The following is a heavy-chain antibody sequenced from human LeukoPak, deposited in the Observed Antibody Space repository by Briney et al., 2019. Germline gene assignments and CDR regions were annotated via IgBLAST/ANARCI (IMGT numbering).Heavy chain of an antibody. J-gene: IGHJ3*02. CDR1: GYTFTGYY. Sequence: GASVKVSCKASGYTFTGYYMHWVRQAPGQGLEWMGWINPNSGGTNYAEKFQGRVNMTRDTSTSTVYMELSSLRSEDTAVYYCARALRYCSRGWDCEDIVVVPASYAFDIWGQGTMVTVSS. CDR3: ARALRYCSRGWDCEDIVVVPASYAFDI. D-gene: IGHD2-2*01. CDR2: INPNSGGT. V-gene: IGHV1-2*02.